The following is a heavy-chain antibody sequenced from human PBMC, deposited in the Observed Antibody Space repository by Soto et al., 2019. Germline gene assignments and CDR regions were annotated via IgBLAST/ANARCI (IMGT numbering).Heavy chain of an antibody. CDR1: GFTFSSYS. V-gene: IGHV3-48*01. J-gene: IGHJ4*02. CDR2: ISSSSSTI. D-gene: IGHD2-15*01. CDR3: AREMAALNYFDY. Sequence: EVQLVESGGGLVQPGGPLRLSCAASGFTFSSYSLNWVRQAPGKGLEWVSYISSSSSTIYYADSVKGRFTISRDNAKKSLYLQMHSLRAEDTAVYYCAREMAALNYFDYWGQGTLVTVSS.